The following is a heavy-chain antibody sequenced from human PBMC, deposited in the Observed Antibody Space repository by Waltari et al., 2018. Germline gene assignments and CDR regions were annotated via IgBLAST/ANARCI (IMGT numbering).Heavy chain of an antibody. V-gene: IGHV3-13*01. CDR3: AREVGVPGTWYFDL. J-gene: IGHJ2*01. Sequence: EVQLVESGGGLVQPGGSLSLSCAASGFTFSSYDLHWVRQVTGKGLEWVAGIAIDGGTVYPDSVKGRFTISRENAKNSLFLQMNSLRAGDTAVYYCAREVGVPGTWYFDLWGRGTLVSVSS. D-gene: IGHD6-19*01. CDR2: IAIDGGT. CDR1: GFTFSSYD.